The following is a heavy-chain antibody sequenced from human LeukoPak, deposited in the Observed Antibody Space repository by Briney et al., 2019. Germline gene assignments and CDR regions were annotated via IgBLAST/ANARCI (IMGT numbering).Heavy chain of an antibody. Sequence: GGSLRLSCAASGFSFSSYAMSWVRQAPGKGLEWVSATSGSGGSTYYADSVKGLFTISRDNSKNTLYLQRNSLRAEDTAVYYCSKVHSSSRPYYYMDVWGKGTTVTVSS. V-gene: IGHV3-23*01. J-gene: IGHJ6*03. CDR3: SKVHSSSRPYYYMDV. D-gene: IGHD6-13*01. CDR2: TSGSGGST. CDR1: GFSFSSYA.